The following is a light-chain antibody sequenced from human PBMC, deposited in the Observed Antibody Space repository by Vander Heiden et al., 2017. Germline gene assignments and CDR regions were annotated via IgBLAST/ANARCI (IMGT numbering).Light chain of an antibody. J-gene: IGLJ2*01. CDR1: KLGDKY. CDR2: DDR. Sequence: SYELTQPPSVSVSPGQTASVTCSGDKLGDKYAHWYQQKPGQSPVLVIYDDRKRPSGIPERFSGSNSGNTATLTISGTQAMDEADYYCQAWDTNTVVFGGGNRLTVL. CDR3: QAWDTNTVV. V-gene: IGLV3-1*01.